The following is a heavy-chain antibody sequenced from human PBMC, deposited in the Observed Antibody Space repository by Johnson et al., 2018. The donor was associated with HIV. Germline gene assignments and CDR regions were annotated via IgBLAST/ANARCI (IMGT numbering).Heavy chain of an antibody. CDR1: GFTFSDYY. D-gene: IGHD4-23*01. CDR3: AREQYGGNSNAGDGFDI. CDR2: ISSSGSTI. Sequence: QMMLVESGGGLVKPGGSLRLSCAPSGFTFSDYYMSWMRQAPGQGLEWVSYISSSGSTIYYADSVKGRFTISRDNAKNSLYLQMNSLRAEDTAVYYCAREQYGGNSNAGDGFDIWGQGTMVTVSS. J-gene: IGHJ3*02. V-gene: IGHV3-11*04.